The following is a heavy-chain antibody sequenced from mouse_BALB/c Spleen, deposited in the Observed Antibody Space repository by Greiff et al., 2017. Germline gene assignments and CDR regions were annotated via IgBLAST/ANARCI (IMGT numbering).Heavy chain of an antibody. CDR2: IWTGGGT. V-gene: IGHV2-9-2*01. CDR1: GFSLTSYD. CDR3: VRPTGTGAWFAY. Sequence: VQLVESGPGLVAPSQSLSITCTVSGFSLTSYDISWIRQPPGKGLEWLGVIWTGGGTNYNSAFMSRLSISKDNSKSQVFLKMNSLQTDDTAIYYCVRPTGTGAWFAYWGQGTLVTVSA. J-gene: IGHJ3*01. D-gene: IGHD4-1*02.